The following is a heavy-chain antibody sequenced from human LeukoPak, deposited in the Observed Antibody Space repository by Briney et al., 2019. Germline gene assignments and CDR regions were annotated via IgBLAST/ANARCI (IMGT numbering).Heavy chain of an antibody. CDR1: GFTFSSHD. CDR2: ISYDGGKK. CDR3: AREFGDFFDY. Sequence: SGGSLRLSCAASGFTFSSHDMHWVRQAPGKGLEWVAIISYDGGKKDYADSVKGRFTTSRDNSKNSLYLQMNSLRAEDTAVYYCAREFGDFFDYWGQGTLVTVSS. J-gene: IGHJ4*02. V-gene: IGHV3-33*05. D-gene: IGHD3-16*01.